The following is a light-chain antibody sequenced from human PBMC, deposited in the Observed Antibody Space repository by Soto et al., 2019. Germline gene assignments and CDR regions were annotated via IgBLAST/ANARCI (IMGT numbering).Light chain of an antibody. Sequence: DIQMTQSPSSLPASVGDRISITCRASQSIGTYLSWYQQKPGKAPKLLIYGASNLQSGVPSRFSGSGSETGFTLTISSLQPEDFETYYCQQSYSAPRTFGQGTKVEIK. J-gene: IGKJ2*01. CDR1: QSIGTY. CDR2: GAS. CDR3: QQSYSAPRT. V-gene: IGKV1-39*01.